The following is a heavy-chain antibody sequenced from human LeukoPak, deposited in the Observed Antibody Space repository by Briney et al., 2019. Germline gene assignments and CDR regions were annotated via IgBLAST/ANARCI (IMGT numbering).Heavy chain of an antibody. CDR3: ARRGGSYSHSDF. CDR1: GYTFTGYY. D-gene: IGHD1-26*01. CDR2: IYPNSGGT. V-gene: IGHV1-2*02. J-gene: IGHJ4*02. Sequence: ASVKVSCKASGYTFTGYYIHWVRQAPGQGLEWMGWIYPNSGGTKYAQKFQGRVTMTRDTSISTAYMELSSLASDDTAVYYCARRGGSYSHSDFWGQGTLVTVSS.